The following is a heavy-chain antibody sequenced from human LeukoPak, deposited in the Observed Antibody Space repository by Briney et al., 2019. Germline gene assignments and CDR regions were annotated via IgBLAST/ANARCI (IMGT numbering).Heavy chain of an antibody. Sequence: GGSLRLSCAASGFTFSSYEMNWVRQAPGKGLEWVSSISGSGGGTYYADSVKGRFTISRDNAKNTLYLQMNSLRAEDTAVYYCAKAPTGTTVGKWFDPWGQGTLVTVSS. D-gene: IGHD1-1*01. CDR2: ISGSGGGT. V-gene: IGHV3-23*01. CDR1: GFTFSSYE. CDR3: AKAPTGTTVGKWFDP. J-gene: IGHJ5*02.